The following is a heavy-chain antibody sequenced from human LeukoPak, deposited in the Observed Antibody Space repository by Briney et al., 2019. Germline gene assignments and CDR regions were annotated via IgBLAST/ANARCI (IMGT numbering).Heavy chain of an antibody. D-gene: IGHD3-22*01. CDR2: IRYDGNNK. CDR3: AKDPTHFRVWDDYDNTRLNY. CDR1: GFTFSNYA. V-gene: IGHV3-30*02. J-gene: IGHJ4*02. Sequence: GGSLRLSCAASGFTFSNYAMHWVRQAPGKGLEWVAFIRYDGNNKYYADSVKGRFTISRDNSKNTVYLQMNSLRAEDTAVYYCAKDPTHFRVWDDYDNTRLNYWGQGTLVTVSS.